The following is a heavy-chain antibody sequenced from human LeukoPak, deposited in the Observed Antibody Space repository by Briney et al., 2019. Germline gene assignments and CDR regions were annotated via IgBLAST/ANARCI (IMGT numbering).Heavy chain of an antibody. Sequence: TGGTLRLSCAASGFTFSSHGMNWVRRAPGKGLEWVSGISGSGGRTYYADSVKGRFTISRDNSKNTLYLQMNSLRAEDTAVYYCAKLRSDYYDMDAIDIWGQGTTVTVSS. D-gene: IGHD3-22*01. CDR2: ISGSGGRT. CDR3: AKLRSDYYDMDAIDI. J-gene: IGHJ3*02. V-gene: IGHV3-23*01. CDR1: GFTFSSHG.